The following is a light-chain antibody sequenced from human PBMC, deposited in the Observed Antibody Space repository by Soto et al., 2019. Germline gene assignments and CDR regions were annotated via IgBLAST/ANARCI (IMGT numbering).Light chain of an antibody. V-gene: IGKV3-20*01. CDR2: GAS. J-gene: IGKJ3*01. CDR1: QSISSSH. CDR3: QQYGSSPPT. Sequence: EIVLTQSPGTLSLSPGERATLSCRASQSISSSHLAWYQQKPGQAPRLLIYGASSRATGIPDSFSGGGSGTDFTLTISGLEPEDVAVYYCQQYGSSPPTFGPGTKVDIK.